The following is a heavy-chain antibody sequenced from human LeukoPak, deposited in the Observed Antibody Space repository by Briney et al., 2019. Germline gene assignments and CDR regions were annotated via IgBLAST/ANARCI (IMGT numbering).Heavy chain of an antibody. CDR3: ARRGAYYYGNYFDY. CDR2: IYHSGST. D-gene: IGHD3-16*01. V-gene: IGHV4-4*02. J-gene: IGHJ4*02. CDR1: GGSISSSNW. Sequence: PSETLSLTCAVSGGSISSSNWWSWVRQPPGKGLEWIGEIYHSGSTNYNPSLKSRVTISVDKSKDQFSLKLSSVTAADTAVYYCARRGAYYYGNYFDYWGQGTLVTVSS.